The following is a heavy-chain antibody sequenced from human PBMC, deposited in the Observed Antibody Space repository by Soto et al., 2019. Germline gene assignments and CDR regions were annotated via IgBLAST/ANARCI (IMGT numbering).Heavy chain of an antibody. CDR3: AKPNTDIVVVVVPTSFDH. D-gene: IGHD2-15*01. CDR2: ISGSGATT. V-gene: IGHV3-23*01. J-gene: IGHJ4*02. CDR1: GFTFNNYA. Sequence: GGSLRLSCAASGFTFNNYAMTWVRQAPGKGLEWVSVISGSGATTYQADSVQGRFTISRDNSKNTLYLQMNSLRAEDTAVYYCAKPNTDIVVVVVPTSFDHWGQGTPVTVSS.